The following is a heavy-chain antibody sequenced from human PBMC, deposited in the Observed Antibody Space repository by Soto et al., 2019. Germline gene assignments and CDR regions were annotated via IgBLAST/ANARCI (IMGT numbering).Heavy chain of an antibody. J-gene: IGHJ4*02. V-gene: IGHV3-15*07. CDR1: GYSFTDAW. D-gene: IGHD3-9*01. CDR2: IKSFADGGTT. CDR3: TRRPKAADIGVGSLDF. Sequence: EVKLVESGGDLVKPGGSLRLSCAASGYSFTDAWMNWVRQAPGKGLEWVGRIKSFADGGTTEYAAPVKGRFSISREDSTLKVFLQMNSLQTEDTAVYYCTRRPKAADIGVGSLDFWGRGTLVTVSA.